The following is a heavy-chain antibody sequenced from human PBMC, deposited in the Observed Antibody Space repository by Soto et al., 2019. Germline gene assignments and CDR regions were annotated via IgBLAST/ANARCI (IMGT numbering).Heavy chain of an antibody. V-gene: IGHV3-23*01. CDR3: ARDHDYYDSSGYPVPFDY. D-gene: IGHD3-22*01. Sequence: GGSLRLSCAASGFTFSSYAMSWVRQAPGKGLEWVSAISGSGGSTYYADSVKGRFTISRDNSKNTLYLQMNSLRAEDTAVYYCARDHDYYDSSGYPVPFDYWGQGTLVTVSS. CDR1: GFTFSSYA. CDR2: ISGSGGST. J-gene: IGHJ4*02.